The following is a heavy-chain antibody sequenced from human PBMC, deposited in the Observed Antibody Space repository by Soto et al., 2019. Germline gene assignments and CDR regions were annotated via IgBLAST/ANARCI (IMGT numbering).Heavy chain of an antibody. CDR1: GFTFSSYA. CDR3: ARGRDGYNFDY. V-gene: IGHV3-30-3*01. D-gene: IGHD5-12*01. CDR2: ISYDGSNK. J-gene: IGHJ4*02. Sequence: GGSLRLSCAASGFTFSSYAMHWVRQAPGKGLEWVAVISYDGSNKYYADSVKGRFTISRDNSKNTLYLQMNSLRAEDTAVYYCARGRDGYNFDYWGQGTLVTV.